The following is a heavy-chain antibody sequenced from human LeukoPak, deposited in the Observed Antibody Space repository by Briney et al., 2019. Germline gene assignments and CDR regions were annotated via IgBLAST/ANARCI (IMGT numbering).Heavy chain of an antibody. J-gene: IGHJ6*02. V-gene: IGHV4-34*09. Sequence: PSETPSLTCAVYGGSFSGYYWSWIRQPPGKGLEWIGYIYYSGSTYYNPSLKSRVTISVDTSKNQFSLKLSSVTAADTAVYYCARAVVIPAAMAWGDTGVYGMDVWGQGTTVTVSS. CDR2: IYYSGST. CDR1: GGSFSGYY. CDR3: ARAVVIPAAMAWGDTGVYGMDV. D-gene: IGHD2-2*01.